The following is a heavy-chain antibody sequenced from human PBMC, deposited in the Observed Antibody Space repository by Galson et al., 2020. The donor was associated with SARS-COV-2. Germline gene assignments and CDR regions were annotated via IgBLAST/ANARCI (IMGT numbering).Heavy chain of an antibody. CDR1: GGSIRNYY. J-gene: IGHJ4*02. CDR3: ARRGGGDGFFDD. V-gene: IGHV4-4*09. D-gene: IGHD2-15*01. Sequence: SQTLSLTCTVSGGSIRNYYFNWIRQPPGKAPQWIAYIHSSGSTDYSPSLRSRVTISIDTSRNQFSLKLSSVTAAGTATYYCARRGGGDGFFDDWGQGTLVTVSS. CDR2: IHSSGST.